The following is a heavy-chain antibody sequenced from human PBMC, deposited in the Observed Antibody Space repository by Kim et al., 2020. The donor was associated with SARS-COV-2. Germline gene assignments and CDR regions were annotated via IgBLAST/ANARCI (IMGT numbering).Heavy chain of an antibody. D-gene: IGHD3-10*01. CDR3: ARGLHVLLWFGAKDGMDV. CDR2: INHSGST. Sequence: SETLSLTCAVYGGSFSGYYWSWIRQPPGKGLEWIGEINHSGSTNYNPSLKSRVTISVDTSKNQFSLKLSSVTAADTAVYYCARGLHVLLWFGAKDGMDVWGQGTTVTVSS. V-gene: IGHV4-34*01. J-gene: IGHJ6*02. CDR1: GGSFSGYY.